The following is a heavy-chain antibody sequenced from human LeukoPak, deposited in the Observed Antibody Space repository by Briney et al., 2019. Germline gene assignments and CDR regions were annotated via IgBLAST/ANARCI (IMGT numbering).Heavy chain of an antibody. J-gene: IGHJ3*02. Sequence: PSETLSLTSSVSGGSIRSYYWSWIRQPAGKGLEWIGRMFTSGTTNYNPSLKSRVTMSVDTSKNQFSLKLTSVTAADTAVYYCATDWSSGWSGDAFEIWGQGTMVTVTS. V-gene: IGHV4-4*07. CDR2: MFTSGTT. CDR3: ATDWSSGWSGDAFEI. D-gene: IGHD6-19*01. CDR1: GGSIRSYY.